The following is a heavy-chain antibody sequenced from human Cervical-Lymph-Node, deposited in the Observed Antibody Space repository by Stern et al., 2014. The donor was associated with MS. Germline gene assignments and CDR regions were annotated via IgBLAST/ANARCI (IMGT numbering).Heavy chain of an antibody. CDR1: GGSISSYY. CDR2: ISYSGST. J-gene: IGHJ6*02. CDR3: ARGWDTAMVGSRYYYYGMDV. Sequence: QVQLQESGPGLVKPSETLSLTCTVSGGSISSYYWSWIRQPPGQGLEWVGDISYSGSTNYNPSLKMRVTISVDKSKNQFYLKLSSVTAAATAVYYCARGWDTAMVGSRYYYYGMDVWGQGTTVTVSS. V-gene: IGHV4-59*01. D-gene: IGHD5-18*01.